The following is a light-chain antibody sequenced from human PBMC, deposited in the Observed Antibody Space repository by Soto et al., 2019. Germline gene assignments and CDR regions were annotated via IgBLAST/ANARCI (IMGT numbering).Light chain of an antibody. CDR1: SSDVGSYNL. CDR3: CSYAGSSFV. J-gene: IGLJ1*01. Sequence: QSALTQSASVSGSPGQSITISCTGTSSDVGSYNLVSWYQEHPGKAPKLMIYEGTKRPSGVSNRFSGSKSGNTASLTISGLQAEDEADYHCCSYAGSSFVFGTGTKVTVL. CDR2: EGT. V-gene: IGLV2-23*01.